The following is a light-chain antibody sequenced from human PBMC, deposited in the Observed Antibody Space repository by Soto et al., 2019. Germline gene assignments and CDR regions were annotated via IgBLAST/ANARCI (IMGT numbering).Light chain of an antibody. CDR2: DAS. Sequence: EIVMKMSPATLSVYPTERATLSCRASESIGRSLAWYQQRPGQAPRLLIYDASNRATGIPARFSGSGSGTEFTLTISCLQSEDFAVYFCQVRSSLPLTFGGGTKVDFK. V-gene: IGKV3-11*01. CDR1: ESIGRS. J-gene: IGKJ4*02. CDR3: QVRSSLPLT.